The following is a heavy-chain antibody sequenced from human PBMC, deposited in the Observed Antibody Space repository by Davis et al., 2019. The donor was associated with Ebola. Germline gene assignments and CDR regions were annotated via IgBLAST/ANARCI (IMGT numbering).Heavy chain of an antibody. CDR2: INPSGGST. V-gene: IGHV1-46*01. Sequence: ASVKVSCKASEYTFTGHYIHWVRQAPGQGLEWMGIINPSGGSTSYAQKFQGRVTMTRDTSTSTVYMELSSLRSEDTAVYYCAREGYCSGGSCYQFDYWGQGTLVTVSS. J-gene: IGHJ4*02. CDR1: EYTFTGHY. CDR3: AREGYCSGGSCYQFDY. D-gene: IGHD2-15*01.